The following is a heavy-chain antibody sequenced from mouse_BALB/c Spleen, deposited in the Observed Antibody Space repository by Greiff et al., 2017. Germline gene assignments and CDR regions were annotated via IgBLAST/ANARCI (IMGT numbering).Heavy chain of an antibody. J-gene: IGHJ1*01. CDR1: GFTFSSFG. V-gene: IGHV5-17*02. D-gene: IGHD2-3*01. CDR3: ARSGDGYPPWYFDV. Sequence: EVQLVESGGGLVQPGGSRKLSCAASGFTFSSFGMHWVRQAPEKGLEWVAYISSGSSTIYYADTVKGRFTISRDNPKNTLFLQMTSLRSEDTAMYYCARSGDGYPPWYFDVWGAGTTVTVSS. CDR2: ISSGSSTI.